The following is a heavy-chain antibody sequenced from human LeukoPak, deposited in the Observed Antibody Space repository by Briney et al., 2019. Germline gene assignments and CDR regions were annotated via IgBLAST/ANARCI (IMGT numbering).Heavy chain of an antibody. CDR1: GFTFSSYG. J-gene: IGHJ2*01. Sequence: GGSLRLSCAASGFTFSSYGMHWVRQAPGKGLEWVAVIWYDGINKYYADSVKGRFTISRDNSKNTLDLQMNSLRAEDTAVYYCARDISEQQVYWYFDLWGRGTLVTVSS. V-gene: IGHV3-33*01. CDR3: ARDISEQQVYWYFDL. CDR2: IWYDGINK. D-gene: IGHD6-13*01.